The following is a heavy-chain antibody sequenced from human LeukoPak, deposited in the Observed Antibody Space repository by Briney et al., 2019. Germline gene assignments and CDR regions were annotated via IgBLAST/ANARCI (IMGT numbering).Heavy chain of an antibody. D-gene: IGHD2-15*01. V-gene: IGHV4-39*07. CDR2: IYYSGST. CDR3: ARDRIVASNWFDP. CDR1: GGSISSSSYY. Sequence: SETLSLTCTVSGGSISSSSYYWGWLRQPPGQGLEWIGSIYYSGSTYYNPSLKSRVTISVDTSKNQFSLKLSSVTAADTAVYYCARDRIVASNWFDPWGQGTLVTVSS. J-gene: IGHJ5*02.